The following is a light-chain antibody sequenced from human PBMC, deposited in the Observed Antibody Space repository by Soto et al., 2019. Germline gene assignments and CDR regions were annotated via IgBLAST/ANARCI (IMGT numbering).Light chain of an antibody. CDR1: SGHSNFA. J-gene: IGLJ2*01. CDR3: QTWGTGTHVV. CDR2: VNTDGSH. Sequence: QPVLTQSPSASASLGASVKLTCTLSSGHSNFAIAWLQQQPDRGPRYLMKVNTDGSHDKGDGIPDRFSGSTSGAERYLTISSLQSEDEADYYCQTWGTGTHVVFGGGTQLTVL. V-gene: IGLV4-69*01.